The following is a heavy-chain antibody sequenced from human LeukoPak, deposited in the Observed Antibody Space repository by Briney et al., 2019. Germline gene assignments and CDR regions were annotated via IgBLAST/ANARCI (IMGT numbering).Heavy chain of an antibody. Sequence: SETLSLTCTVPGGSMSSYYWNWIRQPPGKGLEWIGYIYYSGSTNYNPSLKSRVTISVDTSRTQFSLKLSSVTAADTAVYYCARHKGYCSGGSCYFYYGMDVWGQGTTVTVSS. CDR1: GGSMSSYY. D-gene: IGHD2-15*01. J-gene: IGHJ6*02. CDR2: IYYSGST. CDR3: ARHKGYCSGGSCYFYYGMDV. V-gene: IGHV4-59*08.